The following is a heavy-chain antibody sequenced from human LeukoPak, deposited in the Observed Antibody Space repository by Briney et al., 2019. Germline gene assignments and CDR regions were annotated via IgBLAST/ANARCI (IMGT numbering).Heavy chain of an antibody. CDR2: IYSSGST. J-gene: IGHJ4*02. CDR1: SGSINSYY. D-gene: IGHD4-17*01. CDR3: ARASHDYGDYSHFGY. V-gene: IGHV4-4*07. Sequence: SETLSLTCTVSSGSINSYYWNWIRQPPGKGLEWIGRIYSSGSTNYSPSLKSRVTMSVDTSKNQFSLKLSSVTAADTAVYYCARASHDYGDYSHFGYWGQGTLVTVSS.